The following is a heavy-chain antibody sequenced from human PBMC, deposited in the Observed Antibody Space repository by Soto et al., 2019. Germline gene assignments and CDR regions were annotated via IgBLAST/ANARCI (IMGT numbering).Heavy chain of an antibody. D-gene: IGHD1-7*01. V-gene: IGHV4-4*02. CDR1: GGSLTSNNW. CDR3: ASRDPGTSVDF. CDR2: IYRTGST. J-gene: IGHJ4*02. Sequence: SETLALPCAVSGGSLTSNNWWTWVRQPPGQGLEWIGEIYRTGSTNYNPSLKSRVTISLDKSENQFSLKVTSLTAADTAVYYCASRDPGTSVDFWGQGTLVTVSS.